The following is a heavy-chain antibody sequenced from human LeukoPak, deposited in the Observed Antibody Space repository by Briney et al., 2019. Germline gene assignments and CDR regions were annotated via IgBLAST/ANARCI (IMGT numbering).Heavy chain of an antibody. CDR1: GFTFDDYA. D-gene: IGHD6-19*01. Sequence: PGRSLRLSCAASGFTFDDYAMHWVRQAPGKGLEWVSGISWNSGSIGYADSVKGRFTISRDNAKNSLYLQMNSLRAEDTALYYCAKDRGIRSSGPFDYWGQGTLVTVSS. CDR3: AKDRGIRSSGPFDY. J-gene: IGHJ4*02. CDR2: ISWNSGSI. V-gene: IGHV3-9*01.